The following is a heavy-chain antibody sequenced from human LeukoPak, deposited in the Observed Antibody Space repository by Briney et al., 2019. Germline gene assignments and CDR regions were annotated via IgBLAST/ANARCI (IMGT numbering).Heavy chain of an antibody. CDR2: LNNDGSST. Sequence: GGSLRLSCVASGFTFSSYWRHWVRQAPGKGLMWVSRLNNDGSSTTYADSVKGRFTISRDNAKNTLYLQMNSLRAEDTAVYYCARRGAYYFDYWGQGTLVTVSS. J-gene: IGHJ4*02. CDR1: GFTFSSYW. CDR3: ARRGAYYFDY. V-gene: IGHV3-74*03.